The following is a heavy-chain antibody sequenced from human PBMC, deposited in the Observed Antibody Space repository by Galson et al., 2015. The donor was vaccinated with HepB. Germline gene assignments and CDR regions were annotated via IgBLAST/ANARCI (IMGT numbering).Heavy chain of an antibody. CDR3: ARGKLRYFDWSNYGMDV. Sequence: SVTVSCKASGYTFTSYDINWVRQATGQGLEWMGWMNPNSGNTGYAQKFQGRVTMTRNTSISTAYMELSSLRSEDTAVYYCARGKLRYFDWSNYGMDVWGQGTTVTVSS. CDR1: GYTFTSYD. J-gene: IGHJ6*02. CDR2: MNPNSGNT. V-gene: IGHV1-8*01. D-gene: IGHD3-9*01.